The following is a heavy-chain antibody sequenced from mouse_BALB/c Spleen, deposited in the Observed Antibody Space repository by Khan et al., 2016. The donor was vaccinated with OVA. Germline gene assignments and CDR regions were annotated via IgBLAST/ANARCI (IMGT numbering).Heavy chain of an antibody. CDR2: IDPYYGGI. CDR3: ARSTWYFDV. Sequence: VQLQQSGPELEKPGASVKISCKASGYSFTGYNMNWVQQSNGKSLEWIGNIDPYYGGISYNQQFTGQATLTVENSSSTAYMQLKSLTSEDSAGYYCARSTWYFDVWGAGTTVTVSS. V-gene: IGHV1S135*01. CDR1: GYSFTGYN. J-gene: IGHJ1*01.